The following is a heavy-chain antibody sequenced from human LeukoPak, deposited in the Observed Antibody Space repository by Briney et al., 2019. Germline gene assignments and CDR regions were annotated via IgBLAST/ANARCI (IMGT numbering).Heavy chain of an antibody. V-gene: IGHV3-49*03. Sequence: GGSLRLSCTASGLTFGDYAMSWFRQAPGKGLEWVGFIRSKAYGGTTEYAASVKGRFTISRDDSKSIAYLQMNSLKTEDTAVYYCTRDPYKGNDVSAHDAFDIWGQGTMVTVSS. CDR1: GLTFGDYA. J-gene: IGHJ3*02. CDR3: TRDPYKGNDVSAHDAFDI. D-gene: IGHD1-1*01. CDR2: IRSKAYGGTT.